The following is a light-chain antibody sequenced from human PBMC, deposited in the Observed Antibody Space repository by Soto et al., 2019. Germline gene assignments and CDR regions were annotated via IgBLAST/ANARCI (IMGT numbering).Light chain of an antibody. Sequence: ESVLTQSPGTLSLSPGERATLSCRASQSVSSSYLAWYQQKPGQAPRLLIYGASSRATGIPDRFSGSGSGTDFTLTISRLEPEDIAVYYCQQYGSSPPFTFGPGTKVDIK. CDR1: QSVSSSY. CDR2: GAS. CDR3: QQYGSSPPFT. V-gene: IGKV3-20*01. J-gene: IGKJ3*01.